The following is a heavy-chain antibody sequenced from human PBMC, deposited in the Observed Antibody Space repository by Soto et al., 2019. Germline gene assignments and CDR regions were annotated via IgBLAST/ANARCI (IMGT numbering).Heavy chain of an antibody. CDR1: GFTFSSYA. CDR3: AKVRHIVVVVASDPLDI. J-gene: IGHJ3*02. D-gene: IGHD2-15*01. Sequence: GGSLRLSCAASGFTFSSYAMSWVRQAPGKGLEWVSAISGSGGSTYYADSVKGRFTISRDNSKNTLYLQMNSLRAEDTAVYYCAKVRHIVVVVASDPLDICGQGTMVTVSS. V-gene: IGHV3-23*01. CDR2: ISGSGGST.